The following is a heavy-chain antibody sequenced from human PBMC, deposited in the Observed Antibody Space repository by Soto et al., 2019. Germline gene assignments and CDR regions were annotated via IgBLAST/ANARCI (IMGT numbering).Heavy chain of an antibody. V-gene: IGHV1-69*13. CDR3: ARGAMANFDY. Sequence: SVKVSCKASGGTFGSQGIAWVRQAPGQGLEWMGGFIAMLGTPTYAKKVQGRATISADESLTSSYLELRSLRSEDTGVYFCARGAMANFDYWGQGTVVTVSS. CDR2: FIAMLGTP. CDR1: GGTFGSQG. D-gene: IGHD5-18*01. J-gene: IGHJ4*02.